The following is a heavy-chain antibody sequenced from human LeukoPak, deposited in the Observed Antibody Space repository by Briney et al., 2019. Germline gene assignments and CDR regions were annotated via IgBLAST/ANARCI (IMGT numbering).Heavy chain of an antibody. Sequence: GGSLRLSCAGSGFTFSKYDMHWVRQATGRGLEWASDITSGGDTHYQGSVKGRFTISRDNAKNSFYLEMNSLRVGDTAVYYCVRGGPLAGHAFDVWGRGTLVTVS. CDR3: VRGGPLAGHAFDV. D-gene: IGHD6-19*01. V-gene: IGHV3-13*04. CDR1: GFTFSKYD. CDR2: ITSGGDT. J-gene: IGHJ3*01.